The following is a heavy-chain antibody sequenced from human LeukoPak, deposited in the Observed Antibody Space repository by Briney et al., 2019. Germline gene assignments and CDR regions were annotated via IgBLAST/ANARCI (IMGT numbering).Heavy chain of an antibody. V-gene: IGHV3-23*01. CDR3: AKALQRGELLWFGELFDY. CDR1: GFTFSSYA. D-gene: IGHD3-10*01. Sequence: PGGSLRLSCAASGFTFSSYAMSWVRQAPGKGLEWVSAISGSGGSTYYAGSVKGRFTISRDNSKNTLYLQMNSLGAEDTAVYYCAKALQRGELLWFGELFDYWGQGTLVTVSS. J-gene: IGHJ4*02. CDR2: ISGSGGST.